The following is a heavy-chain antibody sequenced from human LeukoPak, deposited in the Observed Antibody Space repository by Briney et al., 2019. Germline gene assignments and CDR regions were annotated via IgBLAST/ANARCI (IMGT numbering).Heavy chain of an antibody. Sequence: SETLSLTCAVYDGSFSGYSWSWIRQPPGKGLEWIGEINHIRSTNYNPSLKSRVAISVDTSKNQFSLKLSSVTAADTAVYYCARQTGSGLFILPGGQGTLVTVSS. V-gene: IGHV4-34*01. CDR1: DGSFSGYS. D-gene: IGHD3/OR15-3a*01. CDR3: ARQTGSGLFILP. J-gene: IGHJ4*02. CDR2: INHIRST.